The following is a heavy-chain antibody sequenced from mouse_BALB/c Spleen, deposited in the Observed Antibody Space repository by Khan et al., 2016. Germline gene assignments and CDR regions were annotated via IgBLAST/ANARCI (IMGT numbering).Heavy chain of an antibody. V-gene: IGHV3-2*02. Sequence: EVKLLESGPGLVKPSQSLSLTCTVTGYSITSDYAWNWIRQFPGNKLEWMGYISYSGSTSYNPSLKSRISITRDTSKNQFFLQLNSVTTEDTATYYCARGYDGSSYFDYWGQGTTLTVSS. CDR3: ARGYDGSSYFDY. CDR1: GYSITSDYA. D-gene: IGHD1-1*01. CDR2: ISYSGST. J-gene: IGHJ2*01.